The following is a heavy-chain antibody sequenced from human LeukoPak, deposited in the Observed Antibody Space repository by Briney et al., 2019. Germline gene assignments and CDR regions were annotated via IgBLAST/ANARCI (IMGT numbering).Heavy chain of an antibody. CDR1: GYTFTGYY. Sequence: ASVEVSCKASGYTFTGYYMHWVRQAPGQGLEWMGWINPNSGGTNYAQKFQGRVTMTRDTSISTAYMELSRLRSDDTAVYYCAREYCSSTSCYVGYYFDYWGQGTLVTVSS. J-gene: IGHJ4*02. CDR3: AREYCSSTSCYVGYYFDY. V-gene: IGHV1-2*02. D-gene: IGHD2-2*01. CDR2: INPNSGGT.